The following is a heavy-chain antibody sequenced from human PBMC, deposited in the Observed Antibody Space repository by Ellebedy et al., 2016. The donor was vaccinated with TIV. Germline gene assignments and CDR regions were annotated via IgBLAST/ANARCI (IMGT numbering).Heavy chain of an antibody. D-gene: IGHD2-8*01. Sequence: PGGSLRLSCAASEFTFSTSAMHWVRQAPGKGLEWVAVIWFDGTNKYYADSVKGRFTISRDTSNNTLYLQMNSLRAEDTAVYYCAKPFLMVYAPFDYWGQGTLVTVSS. CDR3: AKPFLMVYAPFDY. CDR2: IWFDGTNK. J-gene: IGHJ4*02. V-gene: IGHV3-33*06. CDR1: EFTFSTSA.